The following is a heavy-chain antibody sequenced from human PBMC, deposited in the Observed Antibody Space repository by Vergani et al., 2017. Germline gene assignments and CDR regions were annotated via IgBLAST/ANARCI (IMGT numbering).Heavy chain of an antibody. J-gene: IGHJ4*02. CDR3: ARDFTDDYVWWSYRY. CDR2: IYYSGST. D-gene: IGHD3-16*02. CDR1: GGSISSSSYY. Sequence: QLQLQESGPGLVKPSETLSLTCTVSGGSISSSSYYWGWIRQPPGKGLEWIGSIYYSGSTYYNPSLKSRVTISVATSKNQFSLKLSSVTAADTAVYYYARDFTDDYVWWSYRYWGQGTLVTVSS. V-gene: IGHV4-39*07.